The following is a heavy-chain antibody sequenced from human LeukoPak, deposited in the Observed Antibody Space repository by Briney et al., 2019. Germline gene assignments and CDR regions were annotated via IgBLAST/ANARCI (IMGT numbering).Heavy chain of an antibody. CDR2: IYTSGST. Sequence: SETLSLTCTVSGGSISSGSYYWSWIRQPAGKGLEWIGRIYTSGSTNYNPSLKSRVTISVDTSKNQFSLKLSSVTAADTAVYYCARDYYGSGSHFGGFDYWGQGTLVTVSS. V-gene: IGHV4-61*02. J-gene: IGHJ4*02. CDR1: GGSISSGSYY. CDR3: ARDYYGSGSHFGGFDY. D-gene: IGHD3-10*01.